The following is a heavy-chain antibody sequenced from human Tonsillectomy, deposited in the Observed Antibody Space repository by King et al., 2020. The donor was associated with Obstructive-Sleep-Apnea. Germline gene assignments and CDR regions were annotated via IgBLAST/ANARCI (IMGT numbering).Heavy chain of an antibody. J-gene: IGHJ3*01. CDR3: ASVRSPEVSLTFDL. V-gene: IGHV1-45*01. D-gene: IGHD2-8*01. Sequence: QMQLVQSGAEVKKPGSSVKVSCRASGFTLTYRYLHWVRQAPGQALEWMAWITPSDGNTNYAQRSQDRVTITRDRSMSTVYMELTSLTSEDTAMYYCASVRSPEVSLTFDLWGQGTMVTVSS. CDR1: GFTLTYRY. CDR2: ITPSDGNT.